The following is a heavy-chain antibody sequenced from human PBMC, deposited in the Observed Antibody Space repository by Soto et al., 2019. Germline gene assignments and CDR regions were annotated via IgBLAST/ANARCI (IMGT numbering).Heavy chain of an antibody. CDR3: ARDRGSGWSGGDYYYGMDV. J-gene: IGHJ6*02. D-gene: IGHD6-19*01. CDR2: IYHSVST. CDR1: CGSIISSNW. V-gene: IGHV4-4*02. Sequence: SETLSLTYAVSCGSIISSNWWSWVRHPPGKGLEWIGEIYHSVSTNYNPSLKSRVTISVDKSKNQSSLKLSSVTAADTAVYYCARDRGSGWSGGDYYYGMDVWGQGTTVTVSS.